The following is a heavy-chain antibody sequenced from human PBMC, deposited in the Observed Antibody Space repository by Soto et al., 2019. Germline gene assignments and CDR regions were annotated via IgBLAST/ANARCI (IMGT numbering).Heavy chain of an antibody. Sequence: QVQLVQSGAEVKKPGASVKVSCKASGYTFTSYGISWVRQAPGQGLEWMGWISAYNVNTNYAQKLQGRATMTTKTSTSTAYMELRSLRSDDTAVYYCAIYSKGYYYYYMDVWGKGTTVTVSS. V-gene: IGHV1-18*01. CDR1: GYTFTSYG. J-gene: IGHJ6*03. CDR3: AIYSKGYYYYYMDV. CDR2: ISAYNVNT. D-gene: IGHD4-4*01.